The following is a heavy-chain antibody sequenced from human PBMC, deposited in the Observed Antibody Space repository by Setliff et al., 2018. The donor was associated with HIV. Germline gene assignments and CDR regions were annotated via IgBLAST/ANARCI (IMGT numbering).Heavy chain of an antibody. J-gene: IGHJ4*02. CDR1: GGSFSAYY. D-gene: IGHD2-2*02. CDR3: ARDKRYRFPFDS. Sequence: SETLSLTCAVYGGSFSAYYWSWIRRSPEMGLEWIAEISHTGSTKYNPSLSSRVTISIATSKNQFSLSLRSLSAADTAVYYCARDKRYRFPFDSWGQGTLVTVSS. V-gene: IGHV4-34*01. CDR2: ISHTGST.